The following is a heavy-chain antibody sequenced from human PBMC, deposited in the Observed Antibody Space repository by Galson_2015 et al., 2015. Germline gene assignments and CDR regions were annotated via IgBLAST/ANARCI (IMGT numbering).Heavy chain of an antibody. J-gene: IGHJ4*02. D-gene: IGHD5-18*01. Sequence: SLRLSCAASGFTFSSYAMSWVRQAPGKGLEWVSAISGSGGSTYYADSVKGRFTISRDNSKNTLYLQMNSLRAEDTAVYYCAKEEDTAMVPEHYPADYWGQGTLVTVSS. CDR2: ISGSGGST. CDR1: GFTFSSYA. CDR3: AKEEDTAMVPEHYPADY. V-gene: IGHV3-23*01.